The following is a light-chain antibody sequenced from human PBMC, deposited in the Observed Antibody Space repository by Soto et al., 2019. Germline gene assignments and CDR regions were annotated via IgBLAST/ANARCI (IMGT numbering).Light chain of an antibody. CDR3: QQYGSSPRT. CDR1: QSVSSSY. J-gene: IGKJ1*01. V-gene: IGKV3-20*01. Sequence: EIVLTQSPGTLSLSPGERATRSCRASQSVSSSYLAWYQQKPGQAPRLLISGASSRATGIPDRFSGSGSGTDFTLTISRLEPEDFAVYYCQQYGSSPRTFGQGTKVEIK. CDR2: GAS.